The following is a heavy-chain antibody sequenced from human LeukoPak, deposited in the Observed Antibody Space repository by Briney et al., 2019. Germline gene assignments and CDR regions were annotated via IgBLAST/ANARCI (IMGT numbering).Heavy chain of an antibody. Sequence: GGSLRLSCAASGFTFRNYWMHRIRQAPGKGLVWVSRIKGDGSHTIYADSVKGRFTISRDNAKNTLYLQMKSLRVEDTALYYCVRDWDHFDFDSWGQGTLVTVSS. J-gene: IGHJ5*01. CDR3: VRDWDHFDFDS. CDR2: IKGDGSHT. D-gene: IGHD1-26*01. CDR1: GFTFRNYW. V-gene: IGHV3-74*01.